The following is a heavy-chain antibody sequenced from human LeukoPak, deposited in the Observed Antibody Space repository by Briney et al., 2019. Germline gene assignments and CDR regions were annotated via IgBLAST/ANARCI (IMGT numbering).Heavy chain of an antibody. CDR2: IYPGDSDT. CDR1: GYSFTSYW. D-gene: IGHD2-21*01. Sequence: ASVKTSCKGSGYSFTSYWIGWVRQMPGKGLEWMGIIYPGDSDTRYSPSFQGQVTISTDKSISTAYLQWSSLKASDTAMYYCASGRSNCHRCYFDYRGQGTLVTVSS. J-gene: IGHJ4*02. V-gene: IGHV5-51*01. CDR3: ASGRSNCHRCYFDY.